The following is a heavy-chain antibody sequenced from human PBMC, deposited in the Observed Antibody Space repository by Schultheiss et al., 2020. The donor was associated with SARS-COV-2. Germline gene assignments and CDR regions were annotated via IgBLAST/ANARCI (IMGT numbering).Heavy chain of an antibody. J-gene: IGHJ4*02. CDR3: ARDCRDCDRTHFHDY. CDR1: GFTFSRYW. CDR2: IKYDGRET. V-gene: IGHV3-7*01. D-gene: IGHD3-22*01. Sequence: GGSLRLSCAVSGFTFSRYWITWVRQAPGKGLEWVASIKYDGRETYYVDSVKGRFTISRDNAKNSAHLQMNSLRAEDTAVYRCARDCRDCDRTHFHDYWGQGTLVTVSS.